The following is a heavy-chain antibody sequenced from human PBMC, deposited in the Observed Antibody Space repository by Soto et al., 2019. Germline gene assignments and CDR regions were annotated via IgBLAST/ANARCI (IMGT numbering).Heavy chain of an antibody. CDR1: GGSIGSGGYY. J-gene: IGHJ4*02. CDR3: ASTVVDTAMVVLGFDY. CDR2: IYYSGST. D-gene: IGHD5-18*01. Sequence: SETLSLTCTVSGGSIGSGGYYWSWIRQHPGKGLEWIGYIYYSGSTYYNPSLKSRVTISVDTSKNQFSLKLSSVTAADTAVYYCASTVVDTAMVVLGFDYWGQGTLVTVSS. V-gene: IGHV4-31*03.